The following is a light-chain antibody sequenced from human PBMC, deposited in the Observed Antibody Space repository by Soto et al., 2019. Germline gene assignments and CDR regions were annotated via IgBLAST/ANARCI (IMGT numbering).Light chain of an antibody. V-gene: IGLV2-23*01. CDR2: EGS. J-gene: IGLJ1*01. Sequence: QSVLTQPASVSGSPGQTITISCTGTSIDAGSYNLVSWYQQYPGKAPKLMIYEGSKRPLGVSNRFSGSKSGNTASLTISGLQAEDEADYYCSSYVGGSIFFVFGPGTKVTVL. CDR1: SIDAGSYNL. CDR3: SSYVGGSIFFV.